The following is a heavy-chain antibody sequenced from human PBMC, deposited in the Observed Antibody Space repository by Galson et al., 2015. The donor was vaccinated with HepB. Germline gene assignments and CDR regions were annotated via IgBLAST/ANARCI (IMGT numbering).Heavy chain of an antibody. J-gene: IGHJ3*02. Sequence: SVKVSCKASGYTFISYDINCVRQATGQGLEWMGWMNPNSGNTGYAQKFQGRVTMTRNTSISTAYMELSSLRSEDTAVYYCARNYDFWSGYHDAFDIWGQGTMVTVSS. D-gene: IGHD3-3*01. CDR3: ARNYDFWSGYHDAFDI. CDR2: MNPNSGNT. V-gene: IGHV1-8*01. CDR1: GYTFISYD.